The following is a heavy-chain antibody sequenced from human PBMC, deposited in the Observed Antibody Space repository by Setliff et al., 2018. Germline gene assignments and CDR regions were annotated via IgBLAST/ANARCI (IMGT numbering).Heavy chain of an antibody. Sequence: GASVKVSCKASGGSFRSDGFNWVRQAPGQGLEWMGRIIPVFRTAKYAQKFQGRATMTTDTSTGTAYLELRSLRSDDTAVYYCSRLVRYCTTTSCQRLSGDEYWGQGTLVTVSS. CDR1: GGSFRSDG. D-gene: IGHD2-2*01. CDR2: IIPVFRTA. V-gene: IGHV1-69*05. CDR3: SRLVRYCTTTSCQRLSGDEY. J-gene: IGHJ4*02.